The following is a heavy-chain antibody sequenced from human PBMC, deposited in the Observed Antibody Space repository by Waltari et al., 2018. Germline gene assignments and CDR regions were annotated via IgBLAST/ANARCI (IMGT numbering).Heavy chain of an antibody. V-gene: IGHV3-48*04. Sequence: EVQLVESGGGLVQPGGSLRLSCATSGFTFSGYNMNWVRQAPGKGLEWVSYITSGSDIIYYADSVKGRFTISRDDAKNSLYLQMNSLRVEDTAVYYCARADRYGYWGQGTLVTVSS. CDR2: ITSGSDII. J-gene: IGHJ4*02. CDR1: GFTFSGYN. D-gene: IGHD5-18*01. CDR3: ARADRYGY.